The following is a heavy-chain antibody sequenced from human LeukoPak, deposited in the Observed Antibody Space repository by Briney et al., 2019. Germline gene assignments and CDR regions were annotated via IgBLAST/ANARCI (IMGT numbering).Heavy chain of an antibody. CDR2: IYYSGST. J-gene: IGHJ3*02. Sequence: SETLSLTCTVSGGSISSSSYYWGWIRQPPGKGLEWIGSIYYSGSTYYNPSLKSRVTISVDTSKNQFSLTLSSVTAADTAVYYCARDFFYSCLNYYDSSGYCHDAFDIWGQGTMVTVSS. V-gene: IGHV4-39*07. CDR3: ARDFFYSCLNYYDSSGYCHDAFDI. CDR1: GGSISSSSYY. D-gene: IGHD3-22*01.